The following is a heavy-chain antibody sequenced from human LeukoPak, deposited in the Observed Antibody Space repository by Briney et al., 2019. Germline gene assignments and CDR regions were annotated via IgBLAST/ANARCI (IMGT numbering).Heavy chain of an antibody. CDR3: ARRGYYSGFDI. D-gene: IGHD2-21*01. Sequence: PGGFLRLSCAASGFTLSGYWMSWVRQAPGKGLEWVANIKQDGSEKYYADSVKGRFTISRDNAKNSLYLQMNSLRAEDTAVYYCARRGYYSGFDIWGQGTMVTVSS. J-gene: IGHJ3*02. V-gene: IGHV3-7*01. CDR1: GFTLSGYW. CDR2: IKQDGSEK.